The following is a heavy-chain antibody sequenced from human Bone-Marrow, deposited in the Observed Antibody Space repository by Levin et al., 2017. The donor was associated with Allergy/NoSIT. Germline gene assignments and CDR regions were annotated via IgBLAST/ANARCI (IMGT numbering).Heavy chain of an antibody. CDR3: ARGGEVPSQYYFDY. J-gene: IGHJ4*02. CDR2: INFNGIT. Sequence: SETLSLTCAVNGESFSGYFWTWIRQSPGKGLEWIGQINFNGITTYNPSLKSRVILSGDPTKKQFSLKLNYLTAADTAVYFCARGGEVPSQYYFDYWGQGTLVTVSS. D-gene: IGHD1-1*01. V-gene: IGHV4-34*01. CDR1: GESFSGYF.